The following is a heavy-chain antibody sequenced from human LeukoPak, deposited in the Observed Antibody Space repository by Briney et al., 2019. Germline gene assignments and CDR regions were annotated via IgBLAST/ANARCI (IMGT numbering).Heavy chain of an antibody. J-gene: IGHJ4*02. CDR2: IRNRASSHTT. V-gene: IGHV3-72*01. Sequence: GGSLRLSCAASGFTFSDHYMDWVRQAPGKGLEWVGRIRNRASSHTTQYAASMKGRFTISRDDSENSLYLQMNSLKTDDTAVYYCVRVWRGYYFDSWGQGALVTVSS. CDR3: VRVWRGYYFDS. CDR1: GFTFSDHY. D-gene: IGHD1-1*01.